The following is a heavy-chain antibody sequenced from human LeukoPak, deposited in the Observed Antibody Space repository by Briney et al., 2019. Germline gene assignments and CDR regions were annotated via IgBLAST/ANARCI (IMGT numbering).Heavy chain of an antibody. CDR2: ISSGSSSI. V-gene: IGHV3-48*01. D-gene: IGHD2-15*01. J-gene: IGHJ5*02. CDR1: GFTFSSYS. CDR3: ARAFCSGGGCHSGRRAWFDP. Sequence: GGSLRLSCAASGFTFSSYSMNWVRQAPGKGLEWISYISSGSSSIYYADSVKGRFTISRDNAKKVLYLQMTSLRAEDTAVYYCARAFCSGGGCHSGRRAWFDPWGQGSLVIVSS.